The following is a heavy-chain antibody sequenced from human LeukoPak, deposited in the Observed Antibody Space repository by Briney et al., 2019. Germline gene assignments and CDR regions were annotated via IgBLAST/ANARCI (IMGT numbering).Heavy chain of an antibody. Sequence: GGSLRLSCAASGFTFSSYSMNWVRQAPGKGLEWDSSISSSSSYIYYADSVRGRFTISRDNAKNSLYLQMNSLRAEDTAVYYCARDPLRVDYWGQGTLVTVSS. D-gene: IGHD6-13*01. CDR2: ISSSSSYI. V-gene: IGHV3-21*01. CDR1: GFTFSSYS. J-gene: IGHJ4*02. CDR3: ARDPLRVDY.